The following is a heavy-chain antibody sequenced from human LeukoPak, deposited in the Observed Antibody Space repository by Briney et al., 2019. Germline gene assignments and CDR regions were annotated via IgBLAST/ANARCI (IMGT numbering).Heavy chain of an antibody. D-gene: IGHD6-19*01. CDR3: ARAQDCSSGCYRFFDY. J-gene: IGHJ4*02. Sequence: SETLSLTCTVSGGSVSSYSWSRIRQPAGKGLEWIGRIYASGNTNYSPSLKSRVTMSLDTSKNQFSLNLSSVTAADTAVYYCARAQDCSSGCYRFFDYWGQGTLVTVSS. V-gene: IGHV4-4*07. CDR2: IYASGNT. CDR1: GGSVSSYS.